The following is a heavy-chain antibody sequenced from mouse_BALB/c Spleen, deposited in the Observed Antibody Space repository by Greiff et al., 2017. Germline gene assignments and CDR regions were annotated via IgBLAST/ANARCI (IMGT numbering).Heavy chain of an antibody. J-gene: IGHJ2*01. Sequence: QVQLKQSGAELARPGASVKLSCKASGYTFTDYYINWVKQRTGQGLEWIGEIYPGSGNTYYNEKFKGKATLTADKSSSTAYMQLSSLTSEDSAVYFCARDGIGSTMITDYWGQGTTLTVSS. D-gene: IGHD2-4*01. V-gene: IGHV1-77*01. CDR2: IYPGSGNT. CDR1: GYTFTDYY. CDR3: ARDGIGSTMITDY.